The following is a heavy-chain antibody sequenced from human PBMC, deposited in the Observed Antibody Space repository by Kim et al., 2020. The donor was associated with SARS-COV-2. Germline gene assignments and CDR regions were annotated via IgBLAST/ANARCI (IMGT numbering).Heavy chain of an antibody. D-gene: IGHD2-21*02. Sequence: SETLSLTCTVSGVSVTNYYWSWIRQPPGKGLEWIGYIYYSGSTNHNPSLKSLVTISVDTAKNQFSMKLSSVTAADTAVYYCARDNGGNSDYYNYYYGMDV. CDR3: ARDNGGNSDYYNYYYGMDV. V-gene: IGHV4-59*02. J-gene: IGHJ6*01. CDR2: IYYSGST. CDR1: GVSVTNYY.